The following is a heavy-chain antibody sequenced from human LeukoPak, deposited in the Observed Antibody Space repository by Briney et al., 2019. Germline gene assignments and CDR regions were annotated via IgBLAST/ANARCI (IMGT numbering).Heavy chain of an antibody. Sequence: GGSLRLSCAASGFTFSSYAMSWVRQAPGKGLEWVSAISGSGGSTYYADSVKGRFTISRDNSQSTLYLQMNSLRAEDTAVYYCAKGAYSSSWYVYYYYMDVWGKGTTVTVSS. V-gene: IGHV3-23*01. CDR2: ISGSGGST. D-gene: IGHD6-13*01. J-gene: IGHJ6*03. CDR3: AKGAYSSSWYVYYYYMDV. CDR1: GFTFSSYA.